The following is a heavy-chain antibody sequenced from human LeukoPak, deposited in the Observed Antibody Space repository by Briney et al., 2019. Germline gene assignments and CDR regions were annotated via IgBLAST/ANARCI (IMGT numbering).Heavy chain of an antibody. Sequence: GGSLRLSCADSGCTFSSYSMNWVRQAPGKGLEWVSYISSSSSTIYYADSVKGRFTISRDNAKNSLYLQMNSLRAEDTAVYYCASLNGPSGRYYRGQHWGQGSLVTVSS. V-gene: IGHV3-48*01. J-gene: IGHJ1*01. CDR3: ASLNGPSGRYYRGQH. CDR1: GCTFSSYS. D-gene: IGHD1-26*01. CDR2: ISSSSSTI.